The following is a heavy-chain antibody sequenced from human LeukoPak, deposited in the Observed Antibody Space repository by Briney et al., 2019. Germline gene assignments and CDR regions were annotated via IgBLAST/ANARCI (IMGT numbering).Heavy chain of an antibody. CDR1: GFTFSDYS. CDR2: ISSGSSAI. V-gene: IGHV3-48*01. J-gene: IGHJ4*02. D-gene: IGHD3-22*01. Sequence: HPGGSLRLSCAASGFTFSDYSMNWVRQAPGKGLEWVSYISSGSSAIYYADSVKGRFTISRDNSKNTLYLQMNSLRAEDTAVYYCAKDRSYYDSSGYSGAYFDYWGQGTLVTVSS. CDR3: AKDRSYYDSSGYSGAYFDY.